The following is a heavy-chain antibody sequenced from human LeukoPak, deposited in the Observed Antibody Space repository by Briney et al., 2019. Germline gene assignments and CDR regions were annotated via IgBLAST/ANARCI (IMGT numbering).Heavy chain of an antibody. J-gene: IGHJ6*04. CDR3: ARACSGGSCYTGYYYGMDV. CDR2: ISSSGSTI. V-gene: IGHV3-48*03. Sequence: GGSLRLSCAASGFTFSSYEMNWVRQAPGKGLEWVSYISSSGSTIYYADPVKGRFTISRDSAKNSLYLQMNSLRAEDTAVYYCARACSGGSCYTGYYYGMDVWGKGTTVTVSS. D-gene: IGHD2-15*01. CDR1: GFTFSSYE.